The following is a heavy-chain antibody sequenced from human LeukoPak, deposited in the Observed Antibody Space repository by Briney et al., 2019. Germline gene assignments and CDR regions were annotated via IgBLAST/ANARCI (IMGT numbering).Heavy chain of an antibody. D-gene: IGHD6-13*01. CDR2: ISSGSRII. CDR3: ARNPAGIGDY. J-gene: IGHJ4*02. Sequence: GVSLTLSCAASGFTFSTYNKKWAREARGKGLEWVSFISSGSRIIYYADSVKGRFTVSRDNAKDSLYLQRNSLRDEDTAVYYCARNPAGIGDYWGQGTLVTVSS. V-gene: IGHV3-48*02. CDR1: GFTFSTYN.